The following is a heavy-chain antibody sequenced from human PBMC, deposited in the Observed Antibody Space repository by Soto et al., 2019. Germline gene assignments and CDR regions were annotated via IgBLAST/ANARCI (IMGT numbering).Heavy chain of an antibody. D-gene: IGHD1-7*01. Sequence: QVQLVESGGGVVQPGRSLRLSCVASGFTFSSSGMHWVRQAPGKGLQWVAVIWYDGGNKYNVDSVKGRFTISRDNSKNQLSLQMNSLRAEDTAVYYCARGSWKYGYFDYWGQGTLVTVSS. V-gene: IGHV3-33*01. CDR2: IWYDGGNK. CDR1: GFTFSSSG. J-gene: IGHJ4*02. CDR3: ARGSWKYGYFDY.